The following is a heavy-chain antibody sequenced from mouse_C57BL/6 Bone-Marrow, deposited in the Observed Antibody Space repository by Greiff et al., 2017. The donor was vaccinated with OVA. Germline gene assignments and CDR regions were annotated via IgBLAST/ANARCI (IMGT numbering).Heavy chain of an antibody. CDR1: GYTFTSYW. V-gene: IGHV1-64*01. CDR3: ASPGLLLWLRQGDY. J-gene: IGHJ2*01. D-gene: IGHD2-2*01. CDR2: IHPNSGST. Sequence: QVQLQQPGAELVKPGASVKLSCKASGYTFTSYWMHWVKQRPGQGLEWIGMIHPNSGSTNYNEKFKSKATLTVDKSSSTAYMQLSSLTSEDSAVYYCASPGLLLWLRQGDYWGQGTTLTVSS.